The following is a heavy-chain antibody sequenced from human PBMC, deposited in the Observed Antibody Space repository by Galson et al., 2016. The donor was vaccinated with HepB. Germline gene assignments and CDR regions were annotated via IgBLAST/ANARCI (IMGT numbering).Heavy chain of an antibody. CDR2: TYYRSKWYK. V-gene: IGHV6-1*01. D-gene: IGHD4-23*01. CDR3: ARDFHDYGGHSVRYFDL. J-gene: IGHJ2*01. Sequence: CAISGDSVSSNSAAWNWIRQSPSRGLEWLERTYYRSKWYKDYAVSVRGRITINPDTSKNQLSLQLGSVTPEDTAVYYCARDFHDYGGHSVRYFDLWGRGTLVTVSS. CDR1: GDSVSSNSAA.